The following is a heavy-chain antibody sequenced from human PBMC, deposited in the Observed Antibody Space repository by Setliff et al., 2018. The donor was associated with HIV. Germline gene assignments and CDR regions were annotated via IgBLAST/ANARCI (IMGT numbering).Heavy chain of an antibody. V-gene: IGHV4-4*08. CDR1: GDSISSYF. Sequence: SETLSLTCTVSGDSISSYFWSWIRQSPGKGLEWIGFRSTTGSTNYNPSLKSRVTLSVDTSKNHLSLTLTSVTAADTAVYYCARHSPSDYWGQGTLVTVSS. CDR3: ARHSPSDY. J-gene: IGHJ4*02. CDR2: RSTTGST.